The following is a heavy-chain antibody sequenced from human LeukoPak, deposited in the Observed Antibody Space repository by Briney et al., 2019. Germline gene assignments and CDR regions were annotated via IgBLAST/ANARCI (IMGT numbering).Heavy chain of an antibody. CDR1: GFTFTSYD. V-gene: IGHV3-23*01. J-gene: IGHJ4*02. CDR3: AKWGFLEWLLSMFDY. CDR2: ISGSGSKT. D-gene: IGHD3-3*01. Sequence: SGGSLRLSCTASGFTFTSYDMSGVRQAPGKGLEWVSAISGSGSKTYYADSVKGRFTISRHNSKNTVYLQMNSLRAEDTAVYYCAKWGFLEWLLSMFDYWGQGTLVTVSS.